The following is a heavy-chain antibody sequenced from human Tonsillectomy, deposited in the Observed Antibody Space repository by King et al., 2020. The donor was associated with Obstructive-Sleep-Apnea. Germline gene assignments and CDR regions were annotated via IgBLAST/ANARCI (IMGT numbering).Heavy chain of an antibody. CDR3: ARPSMVRGVPKSFDY. Sequence: VQLVESGAEVKKPGESLKISCKGSGYSFTSYWIGWVRQMPGKGLEWIGIIYPCDSDTSHSPSFQGQGTIYTDTSISTAYLQGGSPKAPDTAMYYVARPSMVRGVPKSFDYWGQGTLVTVSS. D-gene: IGHD3-10*01. CDR2: IYPCDSDT. J-gene: IGHJ4*02. CDR1: GYSFTSYW. V-gene: IGHV5-51*01.